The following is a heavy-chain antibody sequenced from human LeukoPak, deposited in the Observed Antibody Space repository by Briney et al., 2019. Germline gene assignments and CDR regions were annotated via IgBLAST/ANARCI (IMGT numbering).Heavy chain of an antibody. V-gene: IGHV1-69*01. Sequence: AASVNVSCKASGGTFSSYAISWVRQAPGQGLEWMGGIIPIFGTANYAQEFQGRVTITADESTSTAYMELSSLRSEDTAVYYCARDQSSSGWYYFDYWGQGTLVTVSS. CDR1: GGTFSSYA. J-gene: IGHJ4*02. CDR3: ARDQSSSGWYYFDY. D-gene: IGHD6-19*01. CDR2: IIPIFGTA.